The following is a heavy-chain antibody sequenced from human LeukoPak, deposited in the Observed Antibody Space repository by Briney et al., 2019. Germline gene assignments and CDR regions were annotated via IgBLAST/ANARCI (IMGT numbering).Heavy chain of an antibody. V-gene: IGHV1-2*02. CDR3: ARGGDYYDSSGYYDDAFDI. Sequence: GASVKVSCKASGYTFIGYYVHWVRQAPGQGLEGMGWINSKSGGTNYAQKFQGRVAMTRDTSISTAYMELSRLRSGDTAVYYCARGGDYYDSSGYYDDAFDIWGQGTMVTVSS. CDR1: GYTFIGYY. J-gene: IGHJ3*02. D-gene: IGHD3-22*01. CDR2: INSKSGGT.